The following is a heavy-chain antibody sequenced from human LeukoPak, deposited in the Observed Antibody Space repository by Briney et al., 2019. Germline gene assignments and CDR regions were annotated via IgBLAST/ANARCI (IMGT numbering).Heavy chain of an antibody. J-gene: IGHJ4*02. CDR3: ARGGGIAAADPFDY. CDR1: GGSFSGYY. Sequence: PSETLSLTCAVYGGSFSGYYWSWIRHPPGKGLEWIGEINHSGSTNYNPSLKSRVTISVDTSKNQFSLKLSSVTAADTAVYYCARGGGIAAADPFDYWGQGTLVTVSS. D-gene: IGHD6-13*01. CDR2: INHSGST. V-gene: IGHV4-34*01.